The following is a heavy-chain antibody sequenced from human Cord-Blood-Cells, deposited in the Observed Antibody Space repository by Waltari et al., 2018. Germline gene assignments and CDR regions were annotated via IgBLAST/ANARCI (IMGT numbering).Heavy chain of an antibody. CDR1: VGTFSSSP. D-gene: IGHD3-3*01. Sequence: QVQLLQSGAEVKKPGSSVTFSCKASVGTFSSSPISCLGQAAGQGLEWMGGIIPIFGTANYAQKFQGRVTITADESTSTAYMELSSLRSEDTAVYYCARVMIFGHYYYYMDVWGKGTTVTVSS. CDR2: IIPIFGTA. J-gene: IGHJ6*03. CDR3: ARVMIFGHYYYYMDV. V-gene: IGHV1-69*01.